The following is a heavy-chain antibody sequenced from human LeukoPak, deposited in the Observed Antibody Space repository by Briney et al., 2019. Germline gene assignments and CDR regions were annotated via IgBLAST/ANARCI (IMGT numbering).Heavy chain of an antibody. V-gene: IGHV4-34*12. J-gene: IGHJ4*02. CDR1: GESLNYHY. D-gene: IGHD5-24*01. Sequence: SDTLSLTRAVYGESLNYHYWRWIRQSPEKGLEWIGEVFDGKTTNYNPSVKSRVTISAVTSSNQFSLNLKSVTAADTAVYYCASGAWATRLHSWAQGTLVIVSA. CDR2: VFDGKTT. CDR3: ASGAWATRLHS.